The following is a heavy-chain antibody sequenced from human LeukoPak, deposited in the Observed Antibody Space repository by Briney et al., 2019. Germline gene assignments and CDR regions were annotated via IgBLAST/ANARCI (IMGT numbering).Heavy chain of an antibody. CDR3: AKSGRYCSGGSCYQEASLDY. CDR1: GFTFSSYA. CDR2: ISGGAVST. D-gene: IGHD2-15*01. V-gene: IGHV3-23*01. J-gene: IGHJ4*02. Sequence: GGSLRLSCAASGFTFSSYAMSWVRQAPGKGLEWVSAISGGAVSTNYADSVTGRFTISRDNSKNTLYLQMNSLRAEDTAVYYCAKSGRYCSGGSCYQEASLDYWGQGTLVTVSS.